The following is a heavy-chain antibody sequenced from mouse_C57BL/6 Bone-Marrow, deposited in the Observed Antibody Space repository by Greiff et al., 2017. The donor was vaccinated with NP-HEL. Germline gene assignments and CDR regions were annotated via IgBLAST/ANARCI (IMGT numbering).Heavy chain of an antibody. CDR2: IYPRSGNT. Sequence: VQLQQSGAELARPGASVKLSCKASGYTFTSYGISWVKQRTGQGLEWIGEIYPRSGNTYYNEKFKGKATLTADKSSSTAYMELRSLTSEDSAVYVCSIYYYSLWYFDVWGTGTTVTVSS. J-gene: IGHJ1*03. CDR1: GYTFTSYG. V-gene: IGHV1-81*01. CDR3: SIYYYSLWYFDV. D-gene: IGHD1-1*01.